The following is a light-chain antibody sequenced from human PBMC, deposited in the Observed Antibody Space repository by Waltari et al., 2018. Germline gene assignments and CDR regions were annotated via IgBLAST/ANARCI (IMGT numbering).Light chain of an antibody. J-gene: IGKJ1*01. Sequence: EVVLTQSPATLSLSPGERATLSCRASQSVSVYLAWYQQKPGPAPRLLIYDASDRATGVPARVSGSGSGTDFTLTISSLEPEDFAVYYCQQRTDRPPVTFGQGTRVEMK. CDR3: QQRTDRPPVT. CDR1: QSVSVY. V-gene: IGKV3-11*01. CDR2: DAS.